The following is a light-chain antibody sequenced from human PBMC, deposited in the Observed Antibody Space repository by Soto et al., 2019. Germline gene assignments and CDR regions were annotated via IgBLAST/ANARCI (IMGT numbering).Light chain of an antibody. J-gene: IGLJ2*01. CDR1: RSNIGSNT. Sequence: QSVLTQPPSASGTPGQTVTISCSGSRSNIGSNTLNWYQQLPGTAPQLLISTSNHRPSGVRDRFSASKSGTSASLAISVLQYADESEYYCAAWDDSLNVVVFGGGTTLTVL. CDR2: TSN. V-gene: IGLV1-44*01. CDR3: AAWDDSLNVVV.